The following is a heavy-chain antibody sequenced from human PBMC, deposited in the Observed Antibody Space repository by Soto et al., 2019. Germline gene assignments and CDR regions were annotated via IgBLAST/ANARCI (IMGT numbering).Heavy chain of an antibody. V-gene: IGHV1-69*12. Sequence: QVHLVQSGAEVKKPGSSVKVSCKASGDTFSSFAISWVRQAPGQGLEWMGGIIPILRTPKYGQKFQGRVTHTADEPTSTAYKELRSLRSEDTAVYYCARDKDREQLGGNYYYALDVWGQGTTVIVSS. CDR2: IIPILRTP. CDR1: GDTFSSFA. J-gene: IGHJ6*02. D-gene: IGHD1-1*01. CDR3: ARDKDREQLGGNYYYALDV.